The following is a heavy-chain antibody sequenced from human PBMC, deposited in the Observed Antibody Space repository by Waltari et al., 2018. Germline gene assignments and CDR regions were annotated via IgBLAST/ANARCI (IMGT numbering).Heavy chain of an antibody. CDR2: ISYDGSQK. V-gene: IGHV3-30*18. CDR3: AKDDSGAELDP. CDR1: GFVFRNYG. D-gene: IGHD3-10*01. J-gene: IGHJ5*02. Sequence: QMEVVESGGGVVHVGGSLRLSCVASGFVFRNYGLHWVRQAPGKGVEWVAIISYDGSQKYYVESVKGRFTISRDDSKNTMYLQMSSLRVEDTAVYFCAKDDSGAELDPWGQGTLVTVSS.